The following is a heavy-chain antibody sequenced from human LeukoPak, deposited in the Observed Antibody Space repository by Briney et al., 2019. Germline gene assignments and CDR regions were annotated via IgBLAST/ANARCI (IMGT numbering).Heavy chain of an antibody. Sequence: GASVKVSCKASGGTFSSYAISWVRQAPGQGLEWMGRIIPILGIANYAQKFQGRVTTTADKSTSTAYMELSSLRSEDTAVYYCASGSGSSIWGGFDWWGQGTLVTVSS. CDR1: GGTFSSYA. CDR2: IIPILGIA. J-gene: IGHJ4*02. V-gene: IGHV1-69*04. CDR3: ASGSGSSIWGGFDW. D-gene: IGHD3-10*01.